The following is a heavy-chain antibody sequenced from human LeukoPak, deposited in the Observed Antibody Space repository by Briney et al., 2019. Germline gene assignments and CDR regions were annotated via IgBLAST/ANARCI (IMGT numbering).Heavy chain of an antibody. CDR1: GFTFSGYA. CDR3: ARGEGGYYQAY. J-gene: IGHJ4*02. CDR2: ISSNGGST. V-gene: IGHV3-64*01. D-gene: IGHD1-26*01. Sequence: PGGSLRLSCAASGFTFSGYAMHWVRQAPGKGLEYVSAISSNGGSTFYANSVKGRFTISRDNSKNTLYLQMNSLRAEDTAVYYCARGEGGYYQAYWGQGALVTVSS.